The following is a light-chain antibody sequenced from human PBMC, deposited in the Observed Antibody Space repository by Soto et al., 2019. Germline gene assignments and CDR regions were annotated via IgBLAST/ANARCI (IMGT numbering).Light chain of an antibody. CDR1: QSISTW. CDR3: QHYNSYPLT. V-gene: IGKV1-5*03. Sequence: IQMTQSPSTLSASVGDRVTITCRASQSISTWLAWYQQKPGKAPKLLIFKASSLDTGVPSRFSGSGSRTEFTLTISSLQPDDIATYYCQHYNSYPLTFGGGTRVDIK. J-gene: IGKJ4*01. CDR2: KAS.